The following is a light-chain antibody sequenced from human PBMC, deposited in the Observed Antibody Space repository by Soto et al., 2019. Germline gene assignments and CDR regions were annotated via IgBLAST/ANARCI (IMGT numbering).Light chain of an antibody. V-gene: IGKV3-20*01. CDR1: QSSNSN. CDR2: RAS. J-gene: IGKJ5*01. Sequence: IVMTQSPATLSVSLGERATLSCRASQSSNSNLAWYQQKPGQAPRLLLFRASIRATGIPDRFSGSGSGTDFTLTISRLEPEDFAVYYCQQYGNSPITFGQGTRLEIK. CDR3: QQYGNSPIT.